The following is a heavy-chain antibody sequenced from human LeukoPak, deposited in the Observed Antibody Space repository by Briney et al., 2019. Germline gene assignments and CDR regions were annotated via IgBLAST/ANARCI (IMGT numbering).Heavy chain of an antibody. D-gene: IGHD2-15*01. Sequence: GGSLRLSCAASGFTFSSYSMNWARQAPGKGLEWVSSISSSSSYIYYADSVKGRFTISRDNAKNSLYLQMNSLRAEDTAVYYCARVYADRGMDVWGQGTTVTVSS. CDR3: ARVYADRGMDV. CDR2: ISSSSSYI. CDR1: GFTFSSYS. V-gene: IGHV3-21*01. J-gene: IGHJ6*02.